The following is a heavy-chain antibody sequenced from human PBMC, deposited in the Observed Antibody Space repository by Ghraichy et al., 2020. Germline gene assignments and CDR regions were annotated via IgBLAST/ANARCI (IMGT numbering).Heavy chain of an antibody. CDR1: GYTFTSYD. CDR2: MNPNSGDT. CDR3: ARNTRYTGDFDY. J-gene: IGHJ4*02. Sequence: ASVKVSCKASGYTFTSYDINWVRQATGQGLEWMGWMNPNSGDTGYAQKFQGRVTMTRDTSISTAYMELSGLRSDDTAVYYCARNTRYTGDFDYWGLGTLVTVSS. V-gene: IGHV1-8*01. D-gene: IGHD5-12*01.